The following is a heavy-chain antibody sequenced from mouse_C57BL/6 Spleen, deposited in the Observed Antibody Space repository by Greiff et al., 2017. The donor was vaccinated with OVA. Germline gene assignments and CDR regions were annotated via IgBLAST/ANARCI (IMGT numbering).Heavy chain of an antibody. CDR3: ARNSYDYFDY. V-gene: IGHV2-2*01. CDR1: GFSLTSYG. D-gene: IGHD1-1*01. CDR2: IWSGGST. Sequence: VQVVESGPGLVQPSQSLSITCTVSGFSLTSYGVHWVRQSPGTGLEWLGVIWSGGSTDSDAAFISRLSISKDNSKSQVFFKMNSLQADDTAIYYCARNSYDYFDYWGQGTTLTVSS. J-gene: IGHJ2*01.